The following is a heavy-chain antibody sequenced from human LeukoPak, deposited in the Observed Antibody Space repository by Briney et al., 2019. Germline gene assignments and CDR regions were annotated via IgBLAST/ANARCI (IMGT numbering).Heavy chain of an antibody. CDR1: GGSITRYY. V-gene: IGHV4-59*01. CDR3: ARDGCSSTSCYSDYYYGTDV. J-gene: IGHJ6*02. Sequence: PSETLSLTCTVSGGSITRYYWTWIRQPPGKGLEWIGYIFSNGSTNYNPSLKSRVAISLDTSKRQFSLRLTSVTAADTAVYYCARDGCSSTSCYSDYYYGTDVWGQGTTVTVSS. D-gene: IGHD2-2*01. CDR2: IFSNGST.